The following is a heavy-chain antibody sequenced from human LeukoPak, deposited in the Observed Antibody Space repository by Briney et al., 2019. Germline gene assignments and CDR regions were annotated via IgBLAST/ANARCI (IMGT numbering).Heavy chain of an antibody. D-gene: IGHD3-22*01. CDR2: IIPIFGTA. Sequence: ASVKVSCKASGGTFSSYAISWVRQAPGQGLEWMGGIIPIFGTANYAQKFQGRVTITADESTSTAYMELSSLRSEDTAVYYCARSSSGYYYDFDYWGQGTLVTVSS. CDR1: GGTFSSYA. V-gene: IGHV1-69*13. CDR3: ARSSSGYYYDFDY. J-gene: IGHJ4*02.